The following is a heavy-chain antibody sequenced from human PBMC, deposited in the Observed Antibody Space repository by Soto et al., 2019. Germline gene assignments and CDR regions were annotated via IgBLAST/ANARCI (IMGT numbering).Heavy chain of an antibody. J-gene: IGHJ4*02. CDR2: IYTSGST. D-gene: IGHD3-22*01. CDR1: GGSISSYY. V-gene: IGHV4-4*07. CDR3: ARDHRSSGYYSLY. Sequence: QVQLQESGPGLVKPSETLSLTCTVSGGSISSYYWSWIRQPAGKGLEWIGRIYTSGSTNYNPSLKRRLTMPVHPSKHQFSLKLSSVTAADAAVYYCARDHRSSGYYSLYWGQGTLVTVSS.